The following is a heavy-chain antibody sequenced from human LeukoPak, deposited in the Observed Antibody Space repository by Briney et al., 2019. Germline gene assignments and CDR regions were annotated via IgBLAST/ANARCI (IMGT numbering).Heavy chain of an antibody. V-gene: IGHV3-30*02. J-gene: IGHJ4*02. CDR3: AKDSRRYFDYTFDY. CDR2: IRYDGSNK. CDR1: GFTFSSYG. D-gene: IGHD3-9*01. Sequence: GGSLRLSCAASGFTFSSYGMHWVRQAPGKVLEWVAFIRYDGSNKYYADSVKGRFTISRDNAKNSLYLQMNSLRAEDMALYYCAKDSRRYFDYTFDYWGQGTLVTVSS.